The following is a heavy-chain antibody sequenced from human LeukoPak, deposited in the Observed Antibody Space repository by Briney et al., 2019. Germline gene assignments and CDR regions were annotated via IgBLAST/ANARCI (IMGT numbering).Heavy chain of an antibody. CDR2: ISTCNGNT. Sequence: ASVKVSCKASGYTFTSYGISWVRQAPGQGLEWMGWISTCNGNTNYAQKLQGRVTMTTDTSTSTAYMDLRSLRSDDTAVYYCARDLHRVVVRGVPHYYYYMDVWGKGTTVTISS. CDR3: ARDLHRVVVRGVPHYYYYMDV. D-gene: IGHD3-10*01. J-gene: IGHJ6*03. CDR1: GYTFTSYG. V-gene: IGHV1-18*01.